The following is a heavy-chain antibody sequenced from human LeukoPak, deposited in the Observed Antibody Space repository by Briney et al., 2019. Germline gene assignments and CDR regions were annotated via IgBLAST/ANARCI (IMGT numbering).Heavy chain of an antibody. CDR1: GFTFSSYA. CDR3: AKPAYCGGDCYYYFDY. Sequence: GSLRLSCAASGFTFSSYAMSWVRPGPGKGLEWVSAISGSGGSTYYADSVKGRFTISRDNSKNTLYLQMNSLRAEDTAVYYCAKPAYCGGDCYYYFDYWGQGTLVTVSS. CDR2: ISGSGGST. D-gene: IGHD2-21*02. J-gene: IGHJ4*02. V-gene: IGHV3-23*01.